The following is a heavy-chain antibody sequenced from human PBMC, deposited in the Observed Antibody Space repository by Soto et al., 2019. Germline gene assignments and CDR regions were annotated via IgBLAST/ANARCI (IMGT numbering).Heavy chain of an antibody. J-gene: IGHJ4*02. V-gene: IGHV4-31*03. D-gene: IGHD3-10*01. CDR2: IFFSGNT. Sequence: QVKLQESGPGLVEPSQTLSLTCSVSGGSISSDDCYWSWIRQHPGKGLEWIGNIFFSGNTYYNPSLKSRVSISVDTSKNQFSLRVTSVTAADTAVYYCARLRGSGTNFLFDHWGQGSLVTVSS. CDR3: ARLRGSGTNFLFDH. CDR1: GGSISSDDCY.